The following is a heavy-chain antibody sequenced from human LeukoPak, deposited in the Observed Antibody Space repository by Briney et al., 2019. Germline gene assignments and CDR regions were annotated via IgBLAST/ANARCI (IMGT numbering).Heavy chain of an antibody. CDR3: AKASAWNYYYYMDV. J-gene: IGHJ6*03. V-gene: IGHV1-2*02. CDR2: TNPNSGGT. CDR1: GYTFTGYY. D-gene: IGHD2-15*01. Sequence: ASVKVSCKASGYTFTGYYMHWVRQTPGQGLEWMGWTNPNSGGTNYAQKFQGRVTMTRDTSISTAYMELSRLRSDDTAVYYCAKASAWNYYYYMDVWGKGTTVTVSS.